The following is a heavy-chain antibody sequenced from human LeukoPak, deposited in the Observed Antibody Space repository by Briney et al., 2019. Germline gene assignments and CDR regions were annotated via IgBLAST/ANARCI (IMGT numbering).Heavy chain of an antibody. Sequence: SETLSLTCTVSGGSISSGSYYWSWIRQPAGKGLEWIGRIYTSGSTNYNPSLKSRVTISVDTSKNQFSLKLSSVTAADTAVYYCARSEVHFDYWGQGTLVTVSS. D-gene: IGHD1-1*01. CDR1: GGSISSGSYY. V-gene: IGHV4-61*02. J-gene: IGHJ4*02. CDR3: ARSEVHFDY. CDR2: IYTSGST.